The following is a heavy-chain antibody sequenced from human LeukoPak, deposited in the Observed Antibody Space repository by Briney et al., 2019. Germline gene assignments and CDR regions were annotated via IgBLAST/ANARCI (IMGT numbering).Heavy chain of an antibody. CDR3: ATETRKTKGGWYYYGMDV. J-gene: IGHJ6*02. V-gene: IGHV1-24*01. CDR1: GYTLTELS. Sequence: ASVKVSCKVSGYTLTELSMHWVRQAPGKGLEWMGGFDPEDGETIYAQKFQGRVTMTEDTSTDTAYMELSSLRSEDTAVYYCATETRKTKGGWYYYGMDVWGQGTTVTVSS. D-gene: IGHD1-14*01. CDR2: FDPEDGET.